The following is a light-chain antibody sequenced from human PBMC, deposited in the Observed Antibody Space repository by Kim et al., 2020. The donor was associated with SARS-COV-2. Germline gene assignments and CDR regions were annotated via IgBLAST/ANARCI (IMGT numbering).Light chain of an antibody. CDR3: GADHGSGSNFVVV. Sequence: QPVLTQPPSASVSLGASVTLTCTLSSGYSNYKVDWYQQRPGKGPRFVMRVGTGGIVGSKGDGIPDRFSVLGSGLNRYLTIKNIQEEDESDYHCGADHGSGSNFVVVFGGGTQLTVL. V-gene: IGLV9-49*01. J-gene: IGLJ2*01. CDR2: VGTGGIVG. CDR1: SGYSNYK.